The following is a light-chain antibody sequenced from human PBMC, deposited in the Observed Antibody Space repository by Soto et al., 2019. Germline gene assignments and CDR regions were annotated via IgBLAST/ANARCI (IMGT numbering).Light chain of an antibody. CDR1: QSVSSY. Sequence: EIVLTQSPGTLSLSPGDRVTLSCRASQSVSSYLSWYQQRPGQAPRLLIYEASKRATGTPARFSGSGSGTDFTLTISGLETEDFAVYFCQQYSRWPRETFGPGTRVDIK. J-gene: IGKJ3*01. V-gene: IGKV3-11*01. CDR2: EAS. CDR3: QQYSRWPRET.